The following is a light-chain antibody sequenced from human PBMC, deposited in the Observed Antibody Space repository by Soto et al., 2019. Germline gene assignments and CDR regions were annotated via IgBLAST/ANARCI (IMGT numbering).Light chain of an antibody. Sequence: EIVLTQSPATLSLSTCVRATLSCRASQSVSSYLAWYQQKPGQAPRLHIYDASNRATGIPARFSGSGSGTDFNLTISSLEPEDFAVYYCQQSSNWPPYTFGQWTKLEIK. CDR3: QQSSNWPPYT. J-gene: IGKJ2*01. CDR2: DAS. V-gene: IGKV3-11*01. CDR1: QSVSSY.